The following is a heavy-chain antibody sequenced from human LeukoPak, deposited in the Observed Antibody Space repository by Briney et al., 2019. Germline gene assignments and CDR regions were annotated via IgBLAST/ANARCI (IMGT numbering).Heavy chain of an antibody. Sequence: ASVKVSCKASGYTFSGYYMHWVRQAPGQGLEWMGWINPNSGGTKYVQKFQGRVTMTRDTSISTAYMELSRLRSDDTAVYYCACGSLASYFDHWGQGTLVTVSS. J-gene: IGHJ4*02. D-gene: IGHD3-16*01. V-gene: IGHV1-2*02. CDR2: INPNSGGT. CDR1: GYTFSGYY. CDR3: ACGSLASYFDH.